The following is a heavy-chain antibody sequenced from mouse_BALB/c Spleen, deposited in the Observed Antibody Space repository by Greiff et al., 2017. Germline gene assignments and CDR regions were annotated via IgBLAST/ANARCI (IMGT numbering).Heavy chain of an antibody. Sequence: VQRVESGAELVRPGTSVKMSCKAAGYTFTNYWIGWVKQRPGYGLEWIGDIYPGGGYTNYNEKFKGKATLTADTSSSTAYMQLSSLTSEDSAIYYCAETARATTAWFAYWGQGTLVTVSA. V-gene: IGHV1-63*02. CDR1: GYTFTNYW. J-gene: IGHJ3*01. D-gene: IGHD3-2*01. CDR2: IYPGGGYT. CDR3: AETARATTAWFAY.